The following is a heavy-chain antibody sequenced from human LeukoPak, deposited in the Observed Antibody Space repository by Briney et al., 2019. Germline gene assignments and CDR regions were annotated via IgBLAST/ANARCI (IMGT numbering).Heavy chain of an antibody. V-gene: IGHV4-38-2*02. CDR2: IYHSGST. CDR3: ARDRAPGRYAFDI. J-gene: IGHJ3*02. CDR1: GYSISSGYY. Sequence: PSETLSLTCTVSGYSISSGYYWGWIRQPPGKGLEWIGSIYHSGSTYYNPSLKSRVTISVDTSKNQFSLKLSSVTAADTAVYYCARDRAPGRYAFDIWGQGTMVTVSS.